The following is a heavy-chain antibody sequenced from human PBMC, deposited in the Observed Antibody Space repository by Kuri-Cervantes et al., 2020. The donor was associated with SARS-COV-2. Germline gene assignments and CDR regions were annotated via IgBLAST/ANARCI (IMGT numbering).Heavy chain of an antibody. CDR2: IYTSGST. D-gene: IGHD2-2*01. CDR3: ARAAGPAARTSWFDP. J-gene: IGHJ5*02. Sequence: GSLRLSCAVYGGSFSGYYWSWIWQPAGKGLEWIGRIYTSGSTNYNPSLKSRVTISVDTSKNQFSLKLSSVTAADTAVYYCARAAGPAARTSWFDPWGQGTLVTVSS. CDR1: GGSFSGYY. V-gene: IGHV4-59*10.